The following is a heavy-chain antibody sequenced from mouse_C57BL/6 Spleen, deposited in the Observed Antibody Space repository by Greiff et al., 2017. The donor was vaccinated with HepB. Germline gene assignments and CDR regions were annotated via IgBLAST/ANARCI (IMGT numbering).Heavy chain of an antibody. V-gene: IGHV1-9*01. CDR2: ILPGSGST. D-gene: IGHD1-1*01. CDR3: ARGYYYGSSYSYYFDY. CDR1: GYTFTGYW. Sequence: VKLMESGAELMKPGASVKLSCKATGYTFTGYWIEWVKQRPGHGLEWIGEILPGSGSTNYNEKFKGKATFTADTSSNTAYMQLSSLTTEDSAIYYCARGYYYGSSYSYYFDYWGQGTTLTVSS. J-gene: IGHJ2*01.